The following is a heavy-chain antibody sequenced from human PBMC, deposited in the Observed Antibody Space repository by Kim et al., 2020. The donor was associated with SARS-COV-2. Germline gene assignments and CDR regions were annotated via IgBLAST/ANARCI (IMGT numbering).Heavy chain of an antibody. CDR1: AGSISSSSYY. CDR3: ASPPALCSSSSCYVNFQH. V-gene: IGHV4-39*07. J-gene: IGHJ1*01. Sequence: SETLSLTCTVSAGSISSSSYYWGWIRQPPGKGLEWIGSIYYSGSTYYNPSLKSRVTISLDMSKNHLSLNLSSVTAADTAVYYCASPPALCSSSSCYVNFQHWGQGSLVTVSS. CDR2: IYYSGST. D-gene: IGHD2-2*01.